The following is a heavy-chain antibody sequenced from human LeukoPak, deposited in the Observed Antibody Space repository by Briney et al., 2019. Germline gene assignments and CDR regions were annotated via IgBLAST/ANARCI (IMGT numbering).Heavy chain of an antibody. D-gene: IGHD3-9*01. CDR2: IYYSGST. V-gene: IGHV4-59*01. CDR3: ARDGYDILTPHYYFDY. CDR1: GGSISSYY. Sequence: SETLSLTCTVSGGSISSYYWSWIRQPPGKGLEWIGYIYYSGSTNYNPSLKSRVTISVDTSKNQFSLKLSSVTAADTAVYYCARDGYDILTPHYYFDYWGQGTLVTVSS. J-gene: IGHJ4*02.